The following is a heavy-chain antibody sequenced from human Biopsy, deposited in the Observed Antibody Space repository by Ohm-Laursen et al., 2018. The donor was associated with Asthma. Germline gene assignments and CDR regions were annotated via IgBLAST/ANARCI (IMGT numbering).Heavy chain of an antibody. CDR1: GFTFDDYA. CDR2: ISGSGGST. CDR3: AKGYYYDSSGFDY. D-gene: IGHD3-22*01. Sequence: GSLRLSCAASGFTFDDYAMSWVRQAPGKGLEWVSAISGSGGSTYYADSVKGRFTISRDNSKNTLYLQMNSLRAEDTAVYYCAKGYYYDSSGFDYWGQGTLVTVSS. V-gene: IGHV3-23*01. J-gene: IGHJ4*02.